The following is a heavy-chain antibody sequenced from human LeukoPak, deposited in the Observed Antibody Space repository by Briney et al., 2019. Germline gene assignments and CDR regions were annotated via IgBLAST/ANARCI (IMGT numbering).Heavy chain of an antibody. V-gene: IGHV4-34*01. CDR2: INHSGST. CDR1: GGSFSGYY. J-gene: IGHJ6*02. D-gene: IGHD6-19*01. CDR3: AASYNRIAVAVFDFGGNGMDV. Sequence: SETLSLTCAVYGGSFSGYYWSWIRQPPGKGLEWIGEINHSGSTNYNPSLKSRVTISVDTSKNQFSLKLSSVTAADTAVYYCAASYNRIAVAVFDFGGNGMDVWGQGTTVTVSS.